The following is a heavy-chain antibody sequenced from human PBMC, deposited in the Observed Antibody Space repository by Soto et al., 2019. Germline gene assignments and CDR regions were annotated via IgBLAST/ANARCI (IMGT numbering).Heavy chain of an antibody. V-gene: IGHV4-34*01. CDR1: GGSCSGYY. J-gene: IGHJ6*02. D-gene: IGHD3-16*01. CDR3: ARGRREMGAYYYYHYGMDV. Sequence: PSETLALTCAVYGGSCSGYYWSGIRQPSGKGLEWIGEINHSGSTNYNPSLKSRVTISVDTSKNQFSLKLSSGTAADTAVYYCARGRREMGAYYYYHYGMDVWGQGTTVT. CDR2: INHSGST.